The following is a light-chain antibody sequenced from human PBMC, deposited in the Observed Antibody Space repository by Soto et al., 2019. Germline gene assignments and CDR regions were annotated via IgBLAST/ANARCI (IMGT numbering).Light chain of an antibody. V-gene: IGLV2-14*01. CDR2: DVS. CDR1: SSDVGGYNY. CDR3: SSYTSSQTLA. Sequence: QSALTQPASVSGSPGQSITISCTGTSSDVGGYNYVAWHQQHPGKAPKVMIHDVSNRPSGVSNRFSGSKSGNTASLTISGLQAEDEADYYCSSYTSSQTLAFGGGTKLTAL. J-gene: IGLJ2*01.